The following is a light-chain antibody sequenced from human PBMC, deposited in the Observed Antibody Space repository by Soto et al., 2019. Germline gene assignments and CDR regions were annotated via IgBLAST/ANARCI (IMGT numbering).Light chain of an antibody. CDR3: QQYGSSPFT. Sequence: EIVLTQSPATLSLSPGERATLSCGASQSVGLSYLAWYQQKPGLAPRLLIYDASSRATGIPDRFSGSGSGTDFTLTISRLEPEDFALYYCQQYGSSPFTFGPGTKVDIK. CDR1: QSVGLSY. V-gene: IGKV3D-20*01. J-gene: IGKJ3*01. CDR2: DAS.